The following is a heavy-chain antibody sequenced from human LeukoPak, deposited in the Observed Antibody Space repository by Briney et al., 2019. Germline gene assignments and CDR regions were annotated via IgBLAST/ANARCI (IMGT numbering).Heavy chain of an antibody. J-gene: IGHJ6*02. CDR1: GFTFSSYS. CDR3: ARDQGGLLWFGELLGYYYGMDV. V-gene: IGHV3-21*01. Sequence: GGSLRLSCAASGFTFSSYSMNWLRQAPGKGLEWVSSISSSSSYIYYADSVKGRFTISRDNAKNSLYMQMNSLRDEDAAVYYCARDQGGLLWFGELLGYYYGMDVWGQGTTVTVSS. D-gene: IGHD3-10*01. CDR2: ISSSSSYI.